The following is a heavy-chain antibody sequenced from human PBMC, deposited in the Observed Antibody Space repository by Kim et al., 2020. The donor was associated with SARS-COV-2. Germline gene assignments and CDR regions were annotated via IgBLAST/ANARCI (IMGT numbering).Heavy chain of an antibody. CDR3: AGDDTAGNHGP. D-gene: IGHD3-10*01. V-gene: IGHV3-7*03. Sequence: GGSLRLSCAASGFTFSFYYMGWARQAPGKGLEWLANINHDGSVKAHVDSVKGRFTISRDHAKNSLFLQMNSLRGEDTAGYVCAGDDTAGNHGPWGQG. CDR2: INHDGSVK. J-gene: IGHJ6*01. CDR1: GFTFSFYY.